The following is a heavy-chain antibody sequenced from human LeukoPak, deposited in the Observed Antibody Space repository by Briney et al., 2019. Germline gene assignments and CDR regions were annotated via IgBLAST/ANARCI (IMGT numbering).Heavy chain of an antibody. CDR2: INPNSGGT. CDR3: ARDGSYYYDSSGQMGLDY. V-gene: IGHV1-2*02. J-gene: IGHJ4*02. CDR1: GYTFTGYY. D-gene: IGHD3-22*01. Sequence: ASVKVSCKASGYTFTGYYMHWVRQAPGQGLEWMGWINPNSGGTNYAQKFQGRVTMTRDTSISTAYMELSRLRSDDTAVYYCARDGSYYYDSSGQMGLDYWGQGTLVTVSS.